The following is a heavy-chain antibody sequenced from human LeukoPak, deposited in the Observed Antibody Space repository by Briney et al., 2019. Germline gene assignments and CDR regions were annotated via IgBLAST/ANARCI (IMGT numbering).Heavy chain of an antibody. V-gene: IGHV3-11*01. CDR3: ARGHLITTNYYYYGMDV. Sequence: PGGSLRLSCAASGFTFSDYYMSWIRQAPGKRLEWVSYISSSGSTIYYADSVKGRFTISRDNAKNSLYLQMNSLRAEDTAVYYCARGHLITTNYYYYGMDVWGQGTTVTVSS. J-gene: IGHJ6*02. D-gene: IGHD4-11*01. CDR1: GFTFSDYY. CDR2: ISSSGSTI.